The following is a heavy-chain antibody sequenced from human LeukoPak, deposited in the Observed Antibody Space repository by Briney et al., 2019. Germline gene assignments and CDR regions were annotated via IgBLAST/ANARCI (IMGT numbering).Heavy chain of an antibody. CDR1: GFTDSGLTFTSDW. CDR2: INQDTLKK. V-gene: IGHV3-7*01. D-gene: IGHD1-1*01. Sequence: PGGSLRLSCAGSGFTDSGLTFTSDWMSWVRQPPGKGLEWVANINQDTLKKDYLDSVKGRFTISRDHAKNSVYLQMNSLRPEDTAVYFCASSPKWNGAEYYFEYWGRGTPVIVSS. CDR3: ASSPKWNGAEYYFEY. J-gene: IGHJ4*02.